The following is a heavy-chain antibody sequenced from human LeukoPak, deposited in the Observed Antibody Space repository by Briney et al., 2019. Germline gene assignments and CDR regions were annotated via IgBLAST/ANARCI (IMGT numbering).Heavy chain of an antibody. Sequence: PGGSLRLSCAPSVLASSIDTVRAGPQAPGTGLEWVAYIAYDRSKKYYADSAKGRFTISRDNSKNTLYMQMNSVTAEDTAVYYCEKDVRGGCYALDYWGQGTLVTVSS. D-gene: IGHD1-26*01. CDR3: EKDVRGGCYALDY. J-gene: IGHJ4*02. V-gene: IGHV3-30*02. CDR1: VLASSIDT. CDR2: IAYDRSKK.